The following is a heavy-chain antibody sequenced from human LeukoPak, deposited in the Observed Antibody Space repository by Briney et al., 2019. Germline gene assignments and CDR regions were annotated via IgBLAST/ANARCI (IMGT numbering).Heavy chain of an antibody. CDR1: GFNFNNYY. V-gene: IGHV3-11*01. J-gene: IGHJ4*02. CDR2: ISSRRRNI. Sequence: GGSLRLSCAVSGFNFNNYYMAWIRQAPGKGLEWVSYISSRRRNIYYADSVKGRFTISSDNTKSSLYLQMNSLRVEDTAVYYCARDTWNSHYYFDHWGQRILVTVST. CDR3: ARDTWNSHYYFDH. D-gene: IGHD2/OR15-2a*01.